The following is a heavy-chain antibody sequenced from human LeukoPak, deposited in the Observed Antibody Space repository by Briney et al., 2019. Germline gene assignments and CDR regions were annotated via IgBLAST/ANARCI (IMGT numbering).Heavy chain of an antibody. V-gene: IGHV1-2*02. J-gene: IGHJ3*02. D-gene: IGHD3-22*01. CDR3: ARDLQGDHNGYYEDTFDI. CDR2: INPNSGGT. Sequence: ASVKVSCKASGYTFTGYYMHWVRQAPGQGLEWMGWINPNSGGTNYAQKFQGRVTMTRDTSISTAYMELRSLRSDDTALYYCARDLQGDHNGYYEDTFDIWGQGTLVTVSS. CDR1: GYTFTGYY.